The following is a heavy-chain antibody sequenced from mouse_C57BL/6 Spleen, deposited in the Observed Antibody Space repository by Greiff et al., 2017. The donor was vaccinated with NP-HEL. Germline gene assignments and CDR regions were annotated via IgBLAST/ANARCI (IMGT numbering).Heavy chain of an antibody. J-gene: IGHJ2*01. CDR1: GYAFSSSW. V-gene: IGHV1-82*01. CDR3: ARSGGYYVNYFDY. CDR2: IYPGDGDT. Sequence: VQLQQSGPELVKPGASVKISCKASGYAFSSSWMNWVKQRPGKGLEWIGRIYPGDGDTNYNGQFKGKATLTADKSSSTAYMQLSSLTSEDSAVYFCARSGGYYVNYFDYWGQGTTLTVSS. D-gene: IGHD2-3*01.